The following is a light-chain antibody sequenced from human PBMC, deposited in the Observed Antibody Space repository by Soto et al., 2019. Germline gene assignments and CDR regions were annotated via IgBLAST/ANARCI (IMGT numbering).Light chain of an antibody. CDR3: QQSSSSPYT. Sequence: DIQMTQSPSSLSVSVGDRVTITCRASQSISNYLNWYQEKPGKAPKLLVYAASSLQSGVPSRFSGSGSGTDFTLTISSLQPEEFATYYCQQSSSSPYTVGQGTKLEIK. CDR1: QSISNY. J-gene: IGKJ2*01. V-gene: IGKV1-39*01. CDR2: AAS.